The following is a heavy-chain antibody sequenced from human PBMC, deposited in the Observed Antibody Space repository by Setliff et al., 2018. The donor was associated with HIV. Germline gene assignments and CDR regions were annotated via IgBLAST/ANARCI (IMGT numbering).Heavy chain of an antibody. J-gene: IGHJ4*01. V-gene: IGHV3-7*01. CDR3: ARVYDSSGYSLSIPGY. CDR2: IKQDGSEK. Sequence: PGGSLRLSCAASGFTFSSYWMSWVRQAPGKGLEWVANIKQDGSEKYYVDSVKGRFTISRDNAKNSLDLQMNSLRAEDTAVYYCARVYDSSGYSLSIPGYWGQGTLVTVSS. D-gene: IGHD3-22*01. CDR1: GFTFSSYW.